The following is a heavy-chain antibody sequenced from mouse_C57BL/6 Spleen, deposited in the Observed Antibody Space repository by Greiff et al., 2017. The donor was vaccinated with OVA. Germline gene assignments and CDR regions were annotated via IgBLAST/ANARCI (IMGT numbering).Heavy chain of an antibody. CDR2: IYPGSGNT. CDR1: GYTFTDYY. V-gene: IGHV1-84*01. CDR3: ARFFYGSNWYFDV. D-gene: IGHD2-2*01. J-gene: IGHJ1*03. Sequence: LVESGPELVKPGASVKISCKASGYTFTDYYINWVKQRPGQGLEWIGWIYPGSGNTKYNEKFKGKATLTVDTSASTAYMQLSSLTSEDSAVYFCARFFYGSNWYFDVWGTGTTVTVSS.